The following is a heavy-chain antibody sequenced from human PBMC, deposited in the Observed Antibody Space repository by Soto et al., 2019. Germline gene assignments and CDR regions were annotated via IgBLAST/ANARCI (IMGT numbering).Heavy chain of an antibody. Sequence: QVQLVESGGGVVQPGGSLRLSCAASGFSFSSYGMHWVRQAPGKGLEWGAVIWNDSSNKLYPDSVRGRFTISRDNSKSTLFLQMNSLGAEDTAVYFCAASNWNVFDYWGPGALVTFSS. CDR1: GFSFSSYG. D-gene: IGHD1-20*01. J-gene: IGHJ4*02. V-gene: IGHV3-33*03. CDR3: AASNWNVFDY. CDR2: IWNDSSNK.